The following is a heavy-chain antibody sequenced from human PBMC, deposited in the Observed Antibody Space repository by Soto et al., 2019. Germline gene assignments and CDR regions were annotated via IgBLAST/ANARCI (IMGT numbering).Heavy chain of an antibody. CDR3: TRQPIPAAPGDDH. D-gene: IGHD6-13*01. CDR1: GFTFSDHY. CDR2: SRSKAQGYSI. V-gene: IGHV3-72*01. Sequence: EVQLVESGGDLVQPGGSLRLSCAASGFTFSDHYIDWVRQAPGKGLEWVGRSRSKAQGYSISYAASVKGRFTISRDDSKKSLYLQMNSLISEDTAVYDCTRQPIPAAPGDDHWGQGTLVTVSS. J-gene: IGHJ4*02.